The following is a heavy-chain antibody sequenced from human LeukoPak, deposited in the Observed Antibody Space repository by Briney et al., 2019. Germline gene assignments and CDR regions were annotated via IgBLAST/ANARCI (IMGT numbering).Heavy chain of an antibody. D-gene: IGHD6-13*01. CDR2: IKQDGSEK. CDR3: ARDQATRAAAGTADY. J-gene: IGHJ4*02. Sequence: PGGSLRLSCAASGFTFSSHWMSWVRQAPGKGLEWVANIKQDGSEKYYVDSVKGRFTISRDNAKNSLYLQMNSLRAEDTAVYYCARDQATRAAAGTADYWGQGTLVTVSS. V-gene: IGHV3-7*01. CDR1: GFTFSSHW.